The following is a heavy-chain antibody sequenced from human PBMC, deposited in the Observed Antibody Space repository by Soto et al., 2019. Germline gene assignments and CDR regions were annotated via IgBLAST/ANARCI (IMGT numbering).Heavy chain of an antibody. V-gene: IGHV3-15*07. CDR1: GFTFSNAW. CDR2: IKSKTDGGTT. Sequence: EVQLVESGGGLVKPGGSLRLSCAASGFTFSNAWMNSVRQAPGKGLEWVGRIKSKTDGGTTDYADPVKGRFTISRDHSKNTLYLQMNSLKTEDSAVYYCTTAWTTVVTLKYYYYYGMDVWGQGTTVTVSS. CDR3: TTAWTTVVTLKYYYYYGMDV. J-gene: IGHJ6*02. D-gene: IGHD4-17*01.